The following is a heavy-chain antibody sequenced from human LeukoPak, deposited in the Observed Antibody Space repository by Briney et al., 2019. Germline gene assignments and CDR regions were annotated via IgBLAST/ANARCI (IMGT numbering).Heavy chain of an antibody. CDR3: ASPRPSHPKQHFDWLLSVNDAFDI. J-gene: IGHJ3*02. CDR1: GYSFSTYW. CDR2: IYPGDSDT. V-gene: IGHV5-51*01. D-gene: IGHD3-9*01. Sequence: GESLKISCQGFGYSFSTYWIGWVRQMPGKGLEWMGIIYPGDSDTRYSPSFQGQVTISADKSISTAYLQWSSLKASDTAMYYCASPRPSHPKQHFDWLLSVNDAFDIWGQGTMVTVSS.